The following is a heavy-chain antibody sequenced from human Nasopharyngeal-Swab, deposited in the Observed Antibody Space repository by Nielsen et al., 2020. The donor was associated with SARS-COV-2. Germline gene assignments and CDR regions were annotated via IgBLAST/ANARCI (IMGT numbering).Heavy chain of an antibody. D-gene: IGHD4-17*01. CDR2: INHSGST. CDR3: AGTYGDYVSVWFDP. J-gene: IGHJ5*02. CDR1: GGSFSGYY. Sequence: SETLSLTCAVYGGSFSGYYWSWSRQPPGKGLEWIGEINHSGSTNYNPSLKSRVTISVDTSKNQFSLKLSSVTAADTAVYYCAGTYGDYVSVWFDPWGQGTLVTVSS. V-gene: IGHV4-34*01.